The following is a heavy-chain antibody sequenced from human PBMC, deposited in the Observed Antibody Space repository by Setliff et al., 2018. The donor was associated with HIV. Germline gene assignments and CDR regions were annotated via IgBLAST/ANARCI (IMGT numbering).Heavy chain of an antibody. D-gene: IGHD6-19*01. J-gene: IGHJ3*02. CDR2: IIPIFGTA. Sequence: ASVKVSCKASGGTFSSYAISWVRQAPGQGLEWMGGIIPIFGTANYAQKFQGRVTITTDESTGTAYMELSSLGSEDTAVYYCASFSSGWYWGAFDIWGQGTMVTVSS. V-gene: IGHV1-69*05. CDR1: GGTFSSYA. CDR3: ASFSSGWYWGAFDI.